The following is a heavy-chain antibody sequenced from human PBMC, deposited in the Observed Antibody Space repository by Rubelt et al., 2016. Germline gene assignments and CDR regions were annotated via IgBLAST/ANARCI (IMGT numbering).Heavy chain of an antibody. CDR1: GYSISSGYY. Sequence: QVQLQEPGPGLVKPSETLSLTCTVSGYSISSGYYWGWIRQPPGKGLEWIGEINHSGSTNYNPSLKVRVTISVDTSKNQFSLRLSSVTATDTAMFYCARHLLGSDVFEIWGQGTMVTVSS. V-gene: IGHV4-38-2*02. J-gene: IGHJ3*02. CDR3: ARHLLGSDVFEI. D-gene: IGHD2-21*02. CDR2: INHSGST.